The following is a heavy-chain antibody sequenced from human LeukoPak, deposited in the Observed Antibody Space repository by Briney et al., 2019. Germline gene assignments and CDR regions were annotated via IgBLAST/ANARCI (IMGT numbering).Heavy chain of an antibody. J-gene: IGHJ3*02. CDR2: IYPGDSDT. Sequence: GGSLRLSCAASGFTFSSYGMSWVRQAPGKGLEWMGIIYPGDSDTRYSPSFQGQVTISADKSISTAYLQWSSLKASDTAMYYCARTETYYGSGSYFDAFDIWGQGTMVTVSS. D-gene: IGHD3-10*01. V-gene: IGHV5-51*01. CDR1: GFTFSSYG. CDR3: ARTETYYGSGSYFDAFDI.